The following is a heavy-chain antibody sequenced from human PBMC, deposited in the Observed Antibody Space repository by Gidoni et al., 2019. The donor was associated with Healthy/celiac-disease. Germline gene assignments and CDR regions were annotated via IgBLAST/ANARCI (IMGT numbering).Heavy chain of an antibody. CDR3: ARDFEYYDILTGYYPAAFDI. V-gene: IGHV1-2*02. Sequence: QVQLVQSGAEVKKPGDSVKVSCKASGYTFTGYYMHWVRQAPGQGLEWMGWINPDSGGKNYAQKLQGKVTMTMDTSISTAYMELSRMRSDETAVYYCARDFEYYDILTGYYPAAFDIWGQGTMVTVSS. CDR2: INPDSGGK. J-gene: IGHJ3*02. D-gene: IGHD3-9*01. CDR1: GYTFTGYY.